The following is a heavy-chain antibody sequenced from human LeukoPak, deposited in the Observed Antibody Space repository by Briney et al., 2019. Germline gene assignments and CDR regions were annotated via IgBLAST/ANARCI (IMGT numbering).Heavy chain of an antibody. CDR3: ARQDGLYSPIDY. V-gene: IGHV1-18*01. Sequence: ASVKVSCKASGYTFISYGSSWVRQAPGQGLEWMAWISANDGNTNYAQNLQGRVTMTTDASTSTAYMEVGSLRSDDTAVYYCARQDGLYSPIDYWGQGTLVTVSS. CDR1: GYTFISYG. CDR2: ISANDGNT. D-gene: IGHD5-24*01. J-gene: IGHJ4*02.